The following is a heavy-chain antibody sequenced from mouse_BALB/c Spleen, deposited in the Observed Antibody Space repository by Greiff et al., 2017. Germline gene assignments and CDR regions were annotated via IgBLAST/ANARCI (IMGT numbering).Heavy chain of an antibody. CDR1: GFTFTDYY. V-gene: IGHV7-3*02. CDR3: ARVVWPSYFGY. J-gene: IGHJ2*01. CDR2: IRNKANGYTT. Sequence: EVKVVESGGGLVQPGGSLRLSCATSGFTFTDYYMSWVRQPPGKALEWVGFIRNKANGYTTEYSASVKGRFTISRDNSQSILYLQMNTLRAEDSATYYCARVVWPSYFGYWGQGTTLTVSS. D-gene: IGHD2-10*02.